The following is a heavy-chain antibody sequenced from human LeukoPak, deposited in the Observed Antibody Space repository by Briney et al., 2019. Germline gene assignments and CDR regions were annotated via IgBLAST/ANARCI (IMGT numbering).Heavy chain of an antibody. Sequence: SETLSLTCTVSGGSISSYYWSWIRQPPGKGLEWIGYIYYSGSTYYNPSLKSRVTISVDTSKNQFSLKLSSVTAADTAVYYCARHRRYCSSTSCYTSAPLDYYGMDVWGQGTTVTVSS. D-gene: IGHD2-2*02. CDR1: GGSISSYY. CDR2: IYYSGST. J-gene: IGHJ6*02. V-gene: IGHV4-59*04. CDR3: ARHRRYCSSTSCYTSAPLDYYGMDV.